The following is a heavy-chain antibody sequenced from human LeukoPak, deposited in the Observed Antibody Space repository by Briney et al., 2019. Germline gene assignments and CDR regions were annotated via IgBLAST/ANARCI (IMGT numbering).Heavy chain of an antibody. V-gene: IGHV6-1*01. CDR2: TYYRSKWYN. D-gene: IGHD3-16*01. J-gene: IGHJ4*02. CDR3: ARSISGLGD. CDR1: GDIVSSNSAA. Sequence: SQTLSLTCAISGDIVSSNSAAWNRIRQSPSRGLEWLGRTYYRSKWYNDYAVSVKGRITISADTSKNQFSLQLNSVTPEDTAVYYCARSISGLGDWGQGTLVTVSS.